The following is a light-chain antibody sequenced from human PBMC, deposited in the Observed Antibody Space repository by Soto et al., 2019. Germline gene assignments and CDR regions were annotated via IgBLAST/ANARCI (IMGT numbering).Light chain of an antibody. Sequence: EVVLTQSPGTLSFFPGERATLSCRASQSFSGSYLAWYQQKPGQAPRLLMYGVSTRASGIPDRFSGSGSGTDFTLTISRLEPEDFAVYFCQQYGSTPLTFGGGTKVEIK. CDR3: QQYGSTPLT. CDR1: QSFSGSY. V-gene: IGKV3-20*01. CDR2: GVS. J-gene: IGKJ4*01.